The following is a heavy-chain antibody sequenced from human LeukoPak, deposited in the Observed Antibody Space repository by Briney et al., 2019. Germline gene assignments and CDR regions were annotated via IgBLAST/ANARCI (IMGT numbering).Heavy chain of an antibody. CDR2: IYYSGST. J-gene: IGHJ5*02. D-gene: IGHD6-6*01. Sequence: SETLSLTCTVSGGSISSSSYCWGWIRQPPGKGLEWIGCIYYSGSTYDNPSLKSRVTITVDTSKNQFSLKLSSVTAADTAVYYCATYSSSSGCFDPWGQGTLVTVSS. CDR3: ATYSSSSGCFDP. CDR1: GGSISSSSYC. V-gene: IGHV4-39*07.